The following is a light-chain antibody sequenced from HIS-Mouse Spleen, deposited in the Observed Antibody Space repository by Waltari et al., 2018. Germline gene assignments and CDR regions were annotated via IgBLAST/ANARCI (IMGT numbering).Light chain of an antibody. Sequence: QSALTQPPSVSGSPGQSFTISCTGTSSDVGSYNRVSWYQQPPGTAPKLMLYEVSNRASGVPDRCSGSKSGNTASLTISGLQAEDEADYYCSSYTSSSTVFGTGTKVTVL. V-gene: IGLV2-18*02. CDR1: SSDVGSYNR. CDR3: SSYTSSSTV. CDR2: EVS. J-gene: IGLJ1*01.